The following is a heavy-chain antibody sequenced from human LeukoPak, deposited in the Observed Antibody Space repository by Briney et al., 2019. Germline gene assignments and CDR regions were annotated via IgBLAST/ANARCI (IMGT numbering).Heavy chain of an antibody. CDR3: ARDPAAAGDNWFDP. CDR1: SGSISTSNYY. CDR2: IFYSGST. J-gene: IGHJ5*02. V-gene: IGHV4-39*07. Sequence: PSETLSLTCTVSSGSISTSNYYWGWVRQPPGKALEWIGNIFYSGSTYYNPSLKSRVTISVDTSKNQFSLKLSSVTAADTAVYYCARDPAAAGDNWFDPWGQGTLVTVSS. D-gene: IGHD6-13*01.